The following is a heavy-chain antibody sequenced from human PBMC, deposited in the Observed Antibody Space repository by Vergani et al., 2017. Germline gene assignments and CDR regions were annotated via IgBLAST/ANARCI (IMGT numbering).Heavy chain of an antibody. V-gene: IGHV3-9*01. J-gene: IGHJ2*01. CDR1: GFTVSTDY. D-gene: IGHD6-13*01. CDR3: VKDIAASGNYWYFDL. CDR2: INWNSDSI. Sequence: EVQLVESGGGLVQPGGSLRLSCAASGFTVSTDYFSWVRQAPGKGLEWVSGINWNSDSIAYADSVKGRFTISRDNAKNSLYLQMNSLRAEDTALYYCVKDIAASGNYWYFDLWGRGTLVTVSS.